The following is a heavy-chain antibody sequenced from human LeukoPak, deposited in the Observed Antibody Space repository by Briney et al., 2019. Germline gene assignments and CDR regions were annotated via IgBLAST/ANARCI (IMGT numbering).Heavy chain of an antibody. CDR3: AKGGGSRLITMVRGVSTEFDY. CDR2: ISGSGGST. Sequence: GGSLRLSCAASGFTFSSYAMSWVRQAPGKGLEWVSAISGSGGSTYYADSVKGRFTISRDNSKNTLYLQMNSLRAEDTAVYYCAKGGGSRLITMVRGVSTEFDYSGQGTLVTVSS. D-gene: IGHD3-10*01. V-gene: IGHV3-23*01. J-gene: IGHJ4*02. CDR1: GFTFSSYA.